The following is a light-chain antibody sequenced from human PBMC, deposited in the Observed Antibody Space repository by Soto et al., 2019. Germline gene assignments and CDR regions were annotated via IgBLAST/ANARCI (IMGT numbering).Light chain of an antibody. CDR3: SSYTSRSTRVV. V-gene: IGLV2-14*01. CDR1: SSDVGDYNY. J-gene: IGLJ2*01. Sequence: QSALTQPASVSGSPGQSITISCTGTSSDVGDYNYVSWYQQNPGKAPKLMIYEVSNRPSGVSNRFSGSKSGNTASLTISGLQAEDEADYYCSSYTSRSTRVVFGGGTKVTVL. CDR2: EVS.